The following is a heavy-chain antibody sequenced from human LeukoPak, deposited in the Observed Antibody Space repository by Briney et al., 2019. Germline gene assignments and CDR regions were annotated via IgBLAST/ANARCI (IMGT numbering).Heavy chain of an antibody. CDR3: ARGHWQLGY. CDR2: IHYSGNA. Sequence: SETLSLTCTVSGDSISGYYWTWIRQPPGKGLEWIGYIHYSGNANYNSSLKGRLDISVDTSKNQLSLQLRSVTPADTAVYYCARGHWQLGYWGQGTLVTVSS. D-gene: IGHD3-16*01. J-gene: IGHJ4*02. CDR1: GDSISGYY. V-gene: IGHV4-59*03.